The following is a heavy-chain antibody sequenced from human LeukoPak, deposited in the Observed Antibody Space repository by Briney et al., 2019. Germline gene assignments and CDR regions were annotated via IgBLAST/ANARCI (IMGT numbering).Heavy chain of an antibody. J-gene: IGHJ4*02. CDR1: GYTFTGYY. CDR2: INPNSGGT. D-gene: IGHD3-22*01. Sequence: ASVKVSCKSSGYTFTGYYMHGVRQAPGQGLAWMGWINPNSGGTNYAQKFQGRVTMTRDTSISTAYMELSRLRSDDTAVYYCARSRITMIVVVGRYFDYWGQGTLVTVSS. V-gene: IGHV1-2*02. CDR3: ARSRITMIVVVGRYFDY.